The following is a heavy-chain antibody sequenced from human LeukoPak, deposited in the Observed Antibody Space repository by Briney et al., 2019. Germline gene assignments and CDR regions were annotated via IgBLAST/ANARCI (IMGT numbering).Heavy chain of an antibody. CDR3: AKAPKGSGYRPSVY. V-gene: IGHV3-23*01. Sequence: GGSLRLSCAASGFTFSSYAMSWVRQAPGKGLEWVSAISGSGGSTYYADSVKGRFTISRDNSKNTLHLQMNCLRAEDTAVYYCAKAPKGSGYRPSVYWGQGTLVTVSS. D-gene: IGHD3-3*01. CDR2: ISGSGGST. CDR1: GFTFSSYA. J-gene: IGHJ4*02.